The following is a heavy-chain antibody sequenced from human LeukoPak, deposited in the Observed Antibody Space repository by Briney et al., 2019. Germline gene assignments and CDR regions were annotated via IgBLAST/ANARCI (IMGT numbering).Heavy chain of an antibody. CDR2: IYHSGST. J-gene: IGHJ4*02. CDR3: ARHEPTVTTYFDY. CDR1: GYSISSGYY. D-gene: IGHD4-17*01. Sequence: PSETLSLTCTVSGYSISSGYYWGWIRQPPGKGLEWIGSIYHSGSTYYNPSLKSRVTISVDTSKNQFSLKLSSVTAADTAVYYCARHEPTVTTYFDYWGQGTLVTVSS. V-gene: IGHV4-38-2*02.